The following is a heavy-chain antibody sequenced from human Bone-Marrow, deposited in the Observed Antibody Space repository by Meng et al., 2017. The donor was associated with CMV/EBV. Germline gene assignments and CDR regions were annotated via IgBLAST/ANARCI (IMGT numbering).Heavy chain of an antibody. CDR2: IIPIFGTA. D-gene: IGHD2-2*01. J-gene: IGHJ5*02. CDR3: AREVAFVVVPAAISWGWFDP. Sequence: SVKVSCKASGGTFSSYAISWVRQAPGQGLEWMGGIIPIFGTANYAQKLQGRVTMTTDTSTSTAYMELRSLRSDDTAVYYCAREVAFVVVPAAISWGWFDPWGQGTLVTVSS. CDR1: GGTFSSYA. V-gene: IGHV1-69*05.